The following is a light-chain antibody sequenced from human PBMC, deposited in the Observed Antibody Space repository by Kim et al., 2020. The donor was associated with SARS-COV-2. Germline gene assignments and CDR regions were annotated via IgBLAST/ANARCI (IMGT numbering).Light chain of an antibody. CDR1: QSVSSN. CDR3: QQYNNWPDT. V-gene: IGKV3-15*01. J-gene: IGKJ2*01. Sequence: EIVMTQSPATLSVSPGERATLSCRASQSVSSNLAWYQQKPGQAPRLLIYGASTRDTGIPSRFSGSGSGTEFTLTISSLQSEDFAVYSCQQYNNWPDTFGQGTKLEI. CDR2: GAS.